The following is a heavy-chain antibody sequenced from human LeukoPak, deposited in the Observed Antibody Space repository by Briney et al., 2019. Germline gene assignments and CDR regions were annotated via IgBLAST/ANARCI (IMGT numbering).Heavy chain of an antibody. D-gene: IGHD3-10*01. V-gene: IGHV1-8*01. J-gene: IGHJ6*03. Sequence: ASVKVSCKASGYTFTSYDINWVRQATGQGLEWMGWMNPNSGNTGYAQKFQGRVTMTRNTSISTAYMELSSLRSEDTAVYYCARGVRGIARNYYYYYMDVWDKGTTVTISS. CDR3: ARGVRGIARNYYYYYMDV. CDR2: MNPNSGNT. CDR1: GYTFTSYD.